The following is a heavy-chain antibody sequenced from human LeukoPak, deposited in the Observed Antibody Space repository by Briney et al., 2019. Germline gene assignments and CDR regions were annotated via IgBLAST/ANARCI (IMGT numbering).Heavy chain of an antibody. D-gene: IGHD3-3*01. V-gene: IGHV4-4*07. J-gene: IGHJ6*03. CDR1: GGPISSYY. Sequence: PSETLSLTCTVSGGPISSYYWSWLRQPAGKGLEWIGRIHTTGSTDYNPSLKSRITVSVDTSKNQFSLKLSSVTAADTALYYCAREASRGFLVSGYYYYYMDVWGKGTTVTVSS. CDR2: IHTTGST. CDR3: AREASRGFLVSGYYYYYMDV.